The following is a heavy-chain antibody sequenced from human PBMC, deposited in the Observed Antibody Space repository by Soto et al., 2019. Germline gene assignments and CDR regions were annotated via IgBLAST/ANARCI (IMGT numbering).Heavy chain of an antibody. Sequence: KPSETLSLTCFGSGGSISSYYWSWIRQPPGKGLEWIGYIYYSGSTNYNPSLKSRVTISVDTSKNQFSLKLSSVTAADTAVYYCASLDVWGKGTTFTVSS. J-gene: IGHJ6*04. V-gene: IGHV4-59*01. CDR3: ASLDV. CDR2: IYYSGST. CDR1: GGSISSYY.